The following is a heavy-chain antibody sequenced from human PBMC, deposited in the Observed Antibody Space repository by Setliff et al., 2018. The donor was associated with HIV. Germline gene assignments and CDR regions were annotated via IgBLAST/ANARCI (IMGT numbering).Heavy chain of an antibody. D-gene: IGHD2-15*01. CDR3: AREADGIDF. J-gene: IGHJ4*02. CDR2: VHYTGNT. Sequence: TSETLSLTCTVSGGSITSSTYYWGWIRQPPGKGLEWIGTVHYTGNTYHNPSLKSRVTISVEVSKNQISLKLTAVTAADSAVYYCAREADGIDFWGQGTLVTVS. V-gene: IGHV4-39*02. CDR1: GGSITSSTYY.